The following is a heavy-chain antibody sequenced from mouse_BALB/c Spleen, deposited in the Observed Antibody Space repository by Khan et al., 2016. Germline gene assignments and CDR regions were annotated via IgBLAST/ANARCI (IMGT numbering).Heavy chain of an antibody. D-gene: IGHD1-1*01. Sequence: GQLQQSGAELVKAGASVKMSCKASGYTFTSYWIHWVKQRLGQGLEWFAETNPTNGRTYYNEKFKSKATLTVDKSSSTAYMLLSGPTFEDSAVYYCARINKIVATYFDYWGQGTTLTVSS. V-gene: IGHV1S81*02. CDR1: GYTFTSYW. CDR2: TNPTNGRT. CDR3: ARINKIVATYFDY. J-gene: IGHJ2*01.